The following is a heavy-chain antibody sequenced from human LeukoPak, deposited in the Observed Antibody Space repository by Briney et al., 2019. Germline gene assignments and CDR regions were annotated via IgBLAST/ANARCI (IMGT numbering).Heavy chain of an antibody. CDR3: ARADRITGTDFDY. CDR1: GGSISSGSYY. D-gene: IGHD1-20*01. CDR2: IYASGST. Sequence: SETLSLTCTVSGGSISSGSYYWSWIRQPAGKGLEWIGRIYASGSTNYNPSLKSRVTISVDTSKNRFSLKLSSATAADTAVYYCARADRITGTDFDYWGQGTLVTVSS. V-gene: IGHV4-61*02. J-gene: IGHJ4*02.